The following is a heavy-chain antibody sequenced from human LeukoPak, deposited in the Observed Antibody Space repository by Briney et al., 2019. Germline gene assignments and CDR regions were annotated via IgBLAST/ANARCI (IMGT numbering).Heavy chain of an antibody. Sequence: ASVTVSCKTSGYTFTSHGISWVRQAPGQGLERMGWISANNGDTKYAQRMQDRLTMTTDTSTSTAYMDLRSLSSDDTAIYYCARDWPTVIADYWGQGTLVTVSS. CDR1: GYTFTSHG. CDR3: ARDWPTVIADY. CDR2: ISANNGDT. J-gene: IGHJ4*02. D-gene: IGHD4-11*01. V-gene: IGHV1-18*01.